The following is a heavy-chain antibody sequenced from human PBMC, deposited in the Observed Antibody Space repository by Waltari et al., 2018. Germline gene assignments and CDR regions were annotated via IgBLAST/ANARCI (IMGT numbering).Heavy chain of an antibody. J-gene: IGHJ3*02. CDR2: IYTSGST. D-gene: IGHD3-9*01. V-gene: IGHV4-61*02. Sequence: QVQLQESGPGLVKPSQTLSLTCTVSGGSISSGSYYWSWIRQPAGKGLEWIGRIYTSGSTNYHPSLNSRVSISVDTSKTQFSLKLSFVTAAYTAVYYCARVPLYYDILTGYYNVGAFDIWGQGTMVTVSS. CDR3: ARVPLYYDILTGYYNVGAFDI. CDR1: GGSISSGSYY.